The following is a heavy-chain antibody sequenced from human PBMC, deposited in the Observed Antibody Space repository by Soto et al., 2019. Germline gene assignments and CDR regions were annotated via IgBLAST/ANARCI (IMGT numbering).Heavy chain of an antibody. J-gene: IGHJ5*02. CDR2: ISYDGSNK. D-gene: IGHD6-13*01. Sequence: QVQLVESGGGVVQPGRSLRLSCAASGFTFSSYAMHWVRQAPGKGLEWVAVISYDGSNKYYADSVKGRFTISRDNSKNTLYLQMNSLRAEDTAVYYGARGAAALSWGQGTLVTVSS. CDR1: GFTFSSYA. CDR3: ARGAAALS. V-gene: IGHV3-30-3*01.